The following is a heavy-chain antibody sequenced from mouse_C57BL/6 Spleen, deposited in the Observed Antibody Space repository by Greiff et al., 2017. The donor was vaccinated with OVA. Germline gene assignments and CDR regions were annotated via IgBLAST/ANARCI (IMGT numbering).Heavy chain of an antibody. J-gene: IGHJ4*01. CDR2: IWSGGST. D-gene: IGHD1-1*01. Sequence: VQLVESGPGLVQPSQSLSITCTVSGFSLTSYGVHWVRQSPGKGLEWLGVIWSGGSTDYNAAFISRLSISKDNSKSQVFFKMNSLQADDTAIYYCARRHYYGSSYGYAMDYWGQGTSVTVSS. CDR1: GFSLTSYG. V-gene: IGHV2-2*01. CDR3: ARRHYYGSSYGYAMDY.